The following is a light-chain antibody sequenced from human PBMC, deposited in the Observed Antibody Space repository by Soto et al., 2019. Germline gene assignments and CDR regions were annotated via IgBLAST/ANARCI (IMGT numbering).Light chain of an antibody. CDR3: SSYTSSSLYV. Sequence: QSVLTQPASVSGSPGQSITISCTGTSSDIGGHHFVSWYQQQSGKAPKLVIYEVTDRPSGVSDRFSGSKSGNTAFLTISGLQPEDEADYYCSSYTSSSLYVFGTGTKVTVL. V-gene: IGLV2-14*01. J-gene: IGLJ1*01. CDR2: EVT. CDR1: SSDIGGHHF.